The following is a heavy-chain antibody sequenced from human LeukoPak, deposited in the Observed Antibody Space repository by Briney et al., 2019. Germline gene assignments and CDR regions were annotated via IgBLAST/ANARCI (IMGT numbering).Heavy chain of an antibody. CDR3: ARMGNPATVTADY. Sequence: SETLSLTCTVSGGSISSYYWSWIRQPPRKGLEWIGYIYYSGSTNYNPSLKSRVTISVDTSKNQFSLKLSSVTAADTAVYYCARMGNPATVTADYWGQGTLVTVSS. CDR1: GGSISSYY. V-gene: IGHV4-59*08. CDR2: IYYSGST. D-gene: IGHD4-17*01. J-gene: IGHJ4*02.